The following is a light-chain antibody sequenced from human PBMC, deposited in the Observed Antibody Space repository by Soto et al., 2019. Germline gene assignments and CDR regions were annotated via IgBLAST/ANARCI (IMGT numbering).Light chain of an antibody. CDR1: QSVGIN. Sequence: EIVMTQSPAILSLSPGERATLSCRASQSVGINVAWYQQKPGQAPRLLIYGASTRATGSPDRFSASGSATECTLTISSLMYEDFAVYYCQQYNDWTRTFGQGTKVDIK. CDR3: QQYNDWTRT. V-gene: IGKV3-15*01. CDR2: GAS. J-gene: IGKJ1*01.